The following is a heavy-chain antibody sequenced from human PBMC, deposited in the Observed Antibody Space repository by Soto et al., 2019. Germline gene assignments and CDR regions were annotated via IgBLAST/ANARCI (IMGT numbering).Heavy chain of an antibody. V-gene: IGHV3-23*01. CDR3: AKDVYRVLKSGYSSATI. CDR1: GFTFSSYA. Sequence: PGGSLRLSCAASGFTFSSYAMSWVRQAPGKGLEWVSAISGSGGSTYYADSVKGRFTISRDNSKNTLYLQMNSLRAEDTAVYYCAKDVYRVLKSGYSSATIWGQGTMVTVSS. CDR2: ISGSGGST. J-gene: IGHJ3*02. D-gene: IGHD6-19*01.